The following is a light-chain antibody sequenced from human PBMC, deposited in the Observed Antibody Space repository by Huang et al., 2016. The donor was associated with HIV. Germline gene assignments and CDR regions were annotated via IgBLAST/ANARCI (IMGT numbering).Light chain of an antibody. V-gene: IGKV1-5*01. CDR1: QSISGR. CDR2: DAS. J-gene: IGKJ5*01. CDR3: QQYGSYPT. Sequence: DIQMTQSPSTLSASVGDTVTITCRASQSISGRLAWYQQKPGEAPMLLIYDASSLKSGVPSRFSGSGSGTEFTLTISSLQPDNFATYYCQQYGSYPTFGQGTRLDMK.